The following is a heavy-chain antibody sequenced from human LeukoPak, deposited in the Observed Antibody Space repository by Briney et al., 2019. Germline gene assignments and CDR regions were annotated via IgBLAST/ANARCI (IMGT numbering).Heavy chain of an antibody. CDR3: AKLADFWSGYYSSFYYYYMDV. CDR2: IGGSGSSA. V-gene: IGHV3-23*01. J-gene: IGHJ6*03. CDR1: GFTFRSYA. Sequence: PGGSLRLSCVGTGFTFRSYAMTWIRQAPGKGLEWVADIGGSGSSAFYADSVKGRFTISRDNAKSTLYVEMHSLRVEDTAVYLCAKLADFWSGYYSSFYYYYMDVWGEGTAVTVSS. D-gene: IGHD3-3*01.